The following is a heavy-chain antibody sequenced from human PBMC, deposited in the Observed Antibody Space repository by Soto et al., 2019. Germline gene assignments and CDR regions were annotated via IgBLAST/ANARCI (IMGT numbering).Heavy chain of an antibody. D-gene: IGHD3-9*01. J-gene: IGHJ6*02. Sequence: GGSLRLSCASSGFTFSSYAMSWGRHAPGKGLEWVSAISGSGGSTYYADSVKGRFTISRDNSKNTLYLQMNSLRAEDTAVYYCAKDDILTGYYFPGYYYGMDVWGQGTTVTVSS. CDR3: AKDDILTGYYFPGYYYGMDV. V-gene: IGHV3-23*01. CDR1: GFTFSSYA. CDR2: ISGSGGST.